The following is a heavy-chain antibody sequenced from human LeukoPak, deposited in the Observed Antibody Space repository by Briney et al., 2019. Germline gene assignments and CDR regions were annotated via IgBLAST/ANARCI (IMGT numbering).Heavy chain of an antibody. D-gene: IGHD6-6*01. Sequence: PGGSLRLSCAASGFTFSSYAMHWVRQAPGKGLEWVAVISYDGSNKDYADSVKGRFTISRDNSKNTLYLQMNSLRAEDTAVYYCARDLHSSSFDYWGQGTLVTVSS. V-gene: IGHV3-30-3*01. CDR3: ARDLHSSSFDY. CDR2: ISYDGSNK. CDR1: GFTFSSYA. J-gene: IGHJ4*02.